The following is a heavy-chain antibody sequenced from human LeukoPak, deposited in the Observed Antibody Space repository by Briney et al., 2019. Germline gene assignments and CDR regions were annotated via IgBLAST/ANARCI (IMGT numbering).Heavy chain of an antibody. D-gene: IGHD2-2*01. V-gene: IGHV3-30*02. CDR2: IRYDGSEK. Sequence: GGSLRLSCAASGFSFSSYGMHWVRQAQGKGLEWVAFIRYDGSEKYYGDSVKGRFTVARDNSRNTLFLQMNSLTTEDTAVYYCAKPPYCSTTSCLTFDPWGQGTLVTVSS. CDR1: GFSFSSYG. CDR3: AKPPYCSTTSCLTFDP. J-gene: IGHJ5*02.